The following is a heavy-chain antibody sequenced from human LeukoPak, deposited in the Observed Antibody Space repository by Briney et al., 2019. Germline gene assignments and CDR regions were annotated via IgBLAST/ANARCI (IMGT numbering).Heavy chain of an antibody. CDR1: GFTFGNYG. CDR3: AKELYHYGDYGAEGLDV. D-gene: IGHD4-17*01. CDR2: ISYDGSSE. J-gene: IGHJ6*02. Sequence: PGGSLRLSCAVSGFTFGNYGMHWVRQAPGKGLEWVALISYDGSSEYYAGSVKGRFTISRDNSKITVYLQMNSLKAEDTAVYYCAKELYHYGDYGAEGLDVGGQWTTVTVS. V-gene: IGHV3-30*18.